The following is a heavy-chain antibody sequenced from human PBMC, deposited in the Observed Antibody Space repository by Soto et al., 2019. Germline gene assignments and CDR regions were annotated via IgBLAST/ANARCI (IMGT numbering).Heavy chain of an antibody. CDR1: GCSLSTSAVG. V-gene: IGHV2-5*01. CDR2: LYWNDDN. CDR3: GHPSGWTHTN. Sequence: QITLKESGPTLVKPTQTLTLSCTLSGCSLSTSAVGVSWIRQPPGQALEWLASLYWNDDNRYSPSLNSRLNLTKDTSKNQVILTMINMDPVDTATYDCGHPSGWTHTNWGQGTLVTVSS. D-gene: IGHD1-1*01. J-gene: IGHJ4*02.